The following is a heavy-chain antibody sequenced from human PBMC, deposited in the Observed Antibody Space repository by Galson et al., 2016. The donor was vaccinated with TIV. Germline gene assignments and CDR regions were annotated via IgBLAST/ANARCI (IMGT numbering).Heavy chain of an antibody. V-gene: IGHV2-70*17. CDR2: IDWDDDK. D-gene: IGHD3-3*01. CDR3: ARAPISIFGLATSYYFDY. Sequence: ALVTPTQTLTLTCTFSGFSLSTYGMSVGWIRQPPGKALEWLARIDWDDDKFYNSSLKTRLTISKDISRNQVVLTMTNMDPVDTATYYCARAPISIFGLATSYYFDYWGQGTLVTVSS. CDR1: GFSLSTYGMS. J-gene: IGHJ4*02.